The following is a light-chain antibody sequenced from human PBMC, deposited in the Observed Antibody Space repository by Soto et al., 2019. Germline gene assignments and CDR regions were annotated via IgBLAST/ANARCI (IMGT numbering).Light chain of an antibody. J-gene: IGLJ2*01. V-gene: IGLV2-8*01. CDR3: SSYAGTNNVV. CDR1: SSDVGGYKY. CDR2: EVN. Sequence: QSALTQPPSASGSLGRSVTISCTGSSSDVGGYKYVSWYQHHPGKAPKVMIYEVNKRPSGVPDRFSGSKSGNTASLTVSGLQAEDEADYYCSSYAGTNNVVFGGGTKLTVL.